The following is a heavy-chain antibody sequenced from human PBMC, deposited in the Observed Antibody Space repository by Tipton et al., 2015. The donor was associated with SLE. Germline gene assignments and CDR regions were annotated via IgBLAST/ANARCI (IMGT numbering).Heavy chain of an antibody. J-gene: IGHJ5*02. V-gene: IGHV4-39*07. Sequence: TLSLTCSVSGGSIIMKDSYWGWFRQSPGKGLEWIGTIFYSEATYYNLSLKSRVTVSLDTSKSQFSLHVNSVTAADTAVYYCAASGGSRGIWFDPWGPGTLVTVSS. CDR3: AASGGSRGIWFDP. CDR2: IFYSEAT. CDR1: GGSIIMKDSY. D-gene: IGHD3-10*01.